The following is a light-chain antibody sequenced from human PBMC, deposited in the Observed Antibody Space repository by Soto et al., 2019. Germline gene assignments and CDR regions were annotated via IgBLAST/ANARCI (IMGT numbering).Light chain of an antibody. CDR2: AAS. CDR1: QSVSRDY. Sequence: EIFLTQSPDTLSLSPGESATLPCRASQSVSRDYVAWYQHKPGQAPRLLIYAASSRPSGIPDRFGGSGSGTDFTLTSSRLEPEDFALYYCQQYGSSPLTFGGGTKVDIK. CDR3: QQYGSSPLT. J-gene: IGKJ4*01. V-gene: IGKV3-20*01.